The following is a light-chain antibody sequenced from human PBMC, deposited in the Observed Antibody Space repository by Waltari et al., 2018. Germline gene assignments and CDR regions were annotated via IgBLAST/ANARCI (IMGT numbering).Light chain of an antibody. CDR1: QGISSY. CDR3: LQHNSYPRT. V-gene: IGKV1-17*01. Sequence: DIQMTQSPSSLSASVGDTVTITCRASQGISSYLNWFQQKPGKAPKLLIYAATTLQSGVPSRFSRSGSGTEFTLTISSLQPEDFAAYYCLQHNSYPRTFGQGTKVEIK. CDR2: AAT. J-gene: IGKJ1*01.